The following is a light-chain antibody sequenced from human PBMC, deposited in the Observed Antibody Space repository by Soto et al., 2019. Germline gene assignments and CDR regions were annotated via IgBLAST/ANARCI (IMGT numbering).Light chain of an antibody. V-gene: IGKV3-20*01. CDR1: RSVSSSY. Sequence: ENVLTQSPGSLSLSPGETATLSCRASRSVSSSYLAWYQQKPGQAPRLLIYGTSSRATGIPDRSSGSGSGTDFTLTISRLEPEDFAVYYCQEYGSSRTFGQGTKVDIK. J-gene: IGKJ1*01. CDR3: QEYGSSRT. CDR2: GTS.